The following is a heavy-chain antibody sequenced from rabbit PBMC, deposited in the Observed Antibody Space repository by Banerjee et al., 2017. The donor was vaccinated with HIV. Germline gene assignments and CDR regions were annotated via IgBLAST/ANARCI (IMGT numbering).Heavy chain of an antibody. CDR1: GFSFSSSYY. Sequence: QSLEESGGDLVKPGASLTLTCTASGFSFSSSYYMCWVRQAPGKGLEWIACIYAGSSGSTYYASWAKGRFTISKTSSTTVTLQMTSLTAADTATYFCARGALWGPGTLVTVS. CDR2: IYAGSSGST. D-gene: IGHD3-3*01. V-gene: IGHV1S40*01. CDR3: ARGAL. J-gene: IGHJ6*01.